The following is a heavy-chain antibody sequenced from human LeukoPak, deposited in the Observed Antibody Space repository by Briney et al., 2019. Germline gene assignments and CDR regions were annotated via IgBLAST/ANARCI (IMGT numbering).Heavy chain of an antibody. CDR2: INHSGTT. J-gene: IGHJ4*02. Sequence: SETLSLTCTVSHYSISRGYYWGWIRQSPGKGLEWIGSINHSGTTYYNPSLESRVTISVDTSKNQFSLKQNSVTAADTAVYYCVRDTPTGYFAYWGQGILVTVSS. CDR3: VRDTPTGYFAY. V-gene: IGHV4-38-2*02. CDR1: HYSISRGYY. D-gene: IGHD1-1*01.